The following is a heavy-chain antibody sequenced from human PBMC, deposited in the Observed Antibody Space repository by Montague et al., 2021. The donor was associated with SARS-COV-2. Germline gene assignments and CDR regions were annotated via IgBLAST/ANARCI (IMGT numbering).Heavy chain of an antibody. Sequence: SLRLSCAASGFTFSDYAMAWVRQAPGKGLEWVSILSTTGGSTYYADSVKGRFIISRDNSKNALYLQMNSLRAADTAVYYCAKDVRYYDFWSGRAQTSPDYWGQGTLVTVSS. D-gene: IGHD3-3*01. CDR2: LSTTGGST. CDR3: AKDVRYYDFWSGRAQTSPDY. J-gene: IGHJ4*02. CDR1: GFTFSDYA. V-gene: IGHV3-23*01.